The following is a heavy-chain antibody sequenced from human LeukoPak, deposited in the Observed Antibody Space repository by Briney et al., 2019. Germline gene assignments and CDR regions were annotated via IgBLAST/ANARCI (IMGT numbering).Heavy chain of an antibody. CDR1: GFTFSNYW. V-gene: IGHV3-7*03. CDR2: IKQDGSEK. Sequence: PGGSLRLSCAASGFTFSNYWMSWVRQAPGKGLEWVPNIKQDGSEKYYVDSVKGRFTISRDNAKNSLYLQMNSLRTEDTAVYYCARLRTFDYWGQGTLVTVSS. CDR3: ARLRTFDY. D-gene: IGHD1-14*01. J-gene: IGHJ4*02.